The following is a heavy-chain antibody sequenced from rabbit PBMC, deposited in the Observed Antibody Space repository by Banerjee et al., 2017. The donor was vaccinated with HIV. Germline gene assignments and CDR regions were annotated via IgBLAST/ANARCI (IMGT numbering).Heavy chain of an antibody. CDR1: GFSFSYVYW. CDR2: INNGDGST. V-gene: IGHV1S45*01. D-gene: IGHD4-1*01. J-gene: IGHJ4*01. Sequence: QEQLEESGGDLVKPEGSLTLTCTASGFSFSYVYWLSWVRQAPGKGLEWIACINNGDGSTYYANWVNGRFTISKTSSTTVTLQMTSLTAADTATYFCARDGGDWGYYFNLWGPGTLVTVS. CDR3: ARDGGDWGYYFNL.